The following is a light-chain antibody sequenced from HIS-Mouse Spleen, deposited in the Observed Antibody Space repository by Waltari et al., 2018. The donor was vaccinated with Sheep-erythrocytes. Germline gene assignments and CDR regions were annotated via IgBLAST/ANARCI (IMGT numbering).Light chain of an antibody. J-gene: IGLJ3*02. CDR2: QES. CDR3: QAWDSSTWV. Sequence: SYELTQPPSVSVSPGQTASITCSGDKLGDKYACWYQQKPGQSPVLFIYQESKRPSGIPERFSGSNSGNTATLTISGTQAMDEADYYCQAWDSSTWVFGGGTKLTVL. CDR1: KLGDKY. V-gene: IGLV3-1*01.